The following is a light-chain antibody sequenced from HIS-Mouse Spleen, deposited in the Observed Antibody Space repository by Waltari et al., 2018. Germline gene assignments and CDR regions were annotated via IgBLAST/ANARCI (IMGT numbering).Light chain of an antibody. J-gene: IGKJ3*01. CDR2: DAS. CDR3: QQRSNWPGIT. CDR1: QSVSSY. V-gene: IGKV3-11*01. Sequence: EIVLTQSPATLSLSPGERATLSCRASQSVSSYLAWYQQNPGQAPRLLIYDASNRATGIPARFSGSGSGTDFTLTISSLEPEDFAVYYCQQRSNWPGITFGPGTKVDIK.